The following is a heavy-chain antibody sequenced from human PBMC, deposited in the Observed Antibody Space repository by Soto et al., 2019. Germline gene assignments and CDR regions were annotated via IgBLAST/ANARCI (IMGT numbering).Heavy chain of an antibody. Sequence: GGSLRLSCAASGFTFSSYNMHWVRQAPGKGLEWVAVTWYDGSNKYYADSVKGQFTISRDNSKNTLYLQMNSLRAEDTAMYYCAKEESREAGGSVYFDYWGQGTLVTVSS. D-gene: IGHD3-10*01. CDR2: TWYDGSNK. CDR1: GFTFSSYN. CDR3: AKEESREAGGSVYFDY. V-gene: IGHV3-33*06. J-gene: IGHJ4*02.